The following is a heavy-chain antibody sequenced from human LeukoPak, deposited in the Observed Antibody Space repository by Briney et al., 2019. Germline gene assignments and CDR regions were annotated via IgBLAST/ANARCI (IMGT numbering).Heavy chain of an antibody. CDR2: IIPIFGTA. V-gene: IGHV1-69*13. CDR1: GGTFSIYA. Sequence: SVTVSCKASGGTFSIYAISWVRQAPGQGLEWMGGIIPIFGTANYAQKFQGRVTITADESTSTAYMELSSLRSEDTAVYYCARANPYGSGTHETFDYWGQGTLVTVSS. CDR3: ARANPYGSGTHETFDY. D-gene: IGHD3-10*01. J-gene: IGHJ4*02.